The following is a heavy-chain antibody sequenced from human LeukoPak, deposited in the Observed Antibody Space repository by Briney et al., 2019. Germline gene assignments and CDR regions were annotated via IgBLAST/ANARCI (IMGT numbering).Heavy chain of an antibody. V-gene: IGHV1-69*01. J-gene: IGHJ4*02. CDR2: IIPIFGTT. CDR3: AKEGEWLRAPFDY. CDR1: GGTFSSYA. Sequence: GSSVKVSCKASGGTFSSYAISWVRQAPGQGLEWMGGIIPIFGTTNYAQKFQGRVTITADESTSTAYMELSSLRSEDTALYYCAKEGEWLRAPFDYWGQGTLVTVSS. D-gene: IGHD5-12*01.